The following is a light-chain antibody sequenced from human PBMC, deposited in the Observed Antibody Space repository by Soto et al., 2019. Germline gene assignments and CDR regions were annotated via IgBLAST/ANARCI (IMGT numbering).Light chain of an antibody. V-gene: IGKV3-20*01. Sequence: EIVLTQSPGTLSLSPGEGATLSCRASQSVSSSYLAWYQQKPGQAPRLLIYGASSRATGIPDRFSGSGSGTDFTLTISRLEPEDFAVYYCQQYANSPLTFVPGPKVDIK. CDR2: GAS. CDR3: QQYANSPLT. J-gene: IGKJ3*01. CDR1: QSVSSSY.